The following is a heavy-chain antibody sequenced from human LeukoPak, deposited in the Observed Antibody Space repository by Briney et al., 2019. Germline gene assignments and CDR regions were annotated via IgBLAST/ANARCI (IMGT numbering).Heavy chain of an antibody. CDR1: GFMFSGFW. CDR3: VRDIGWFRFDY. V-gene: IGHV3-7*03. D-gene: IGHD6-19*01. CDR2: IKEDGSAT. Sequence: GGSLRLSCAASGFMFSGFWMTWVRQAPGKGLEWVAHIKEDGSATKSIDAVKGRFTISRDNAKNSLYLQMNSLRAEATAVYYCVRDIGWFRFDYWGQGTLVTVSS. J-gene: IGHJ4*02.